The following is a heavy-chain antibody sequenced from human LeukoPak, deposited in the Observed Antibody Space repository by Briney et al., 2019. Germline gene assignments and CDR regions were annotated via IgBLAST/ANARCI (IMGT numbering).Heavy chain of an antibody. CDR3: AREDCSSTSCYDPSVSDY. D-gene: IGHD2-2*01. J-gene: IGHJ4*02. CDR2: ISSSGYTI. CDR1: GFIFSHYE. V-gene: IGHV3-48*03. Sequence: GGSLRLSCVASGFIFSHYEMNWVRQAPGKGLEWVSYISSSGYTIYYADSVKGRFTISRDNAKNSLYLQMNSRRAEDTAVYYCAREDCSSTSCYDPSVSDYWGQGTLVTVSS.